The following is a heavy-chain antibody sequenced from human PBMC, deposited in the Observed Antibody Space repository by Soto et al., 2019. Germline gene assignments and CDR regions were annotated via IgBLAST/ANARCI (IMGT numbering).Heavy chain of an antibody. CDR2: IYYDGTT. V-gene: IGHV4-59*01. CDR3: ARGAEGYRYGYNYGMDV. Sequence: QVQLQESGPGMVKPSETLALTCTVSGGSINSYYWGWIRQTPGRGLEWIGYIYYDGTTTYNPSLNSRVTLSVHTSKTHFSLKLSSVTTADTAVYYCARGAEGYRYGYNYGMDVWGQGTTVTVSS. D-gene: IGHD5-18*01. CDR1: GGSINSYY. J-gene: IGHJ6*02.